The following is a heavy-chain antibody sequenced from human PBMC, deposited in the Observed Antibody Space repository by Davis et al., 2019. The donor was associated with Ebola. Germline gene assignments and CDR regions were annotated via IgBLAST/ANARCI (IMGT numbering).Heavy chain of an antibody. CDR2: ISSSSSTI. Sequence: GGSLRLSCTDSVITFSSYAMTWVRQAPGKGLEWVSYISSSSSTIYYADSVKGRFTISRDNAKNSLYLQMNSLRDEDTAVYYCARGGYDWGQGTLVTVSS. J-gene: IGHJ4*02. CDR3: ARGGYD. CDR1: VITFSSYA. D-gene: IGHD5-18*01. V-gene: IGHV3-48*02.